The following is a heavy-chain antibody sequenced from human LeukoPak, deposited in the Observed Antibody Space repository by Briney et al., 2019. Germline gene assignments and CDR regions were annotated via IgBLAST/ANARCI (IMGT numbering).Heavy chain of an antibody. CDR1: GGSFSGYY. D-gene: IGHD6-19*01. CDR2: IYYSGST. J-gene: IGHJ5*02. Sequence: SETLSLTCAVYGGSFSGYYWSWIRQHPGKGLEWIGYIYYSGSTYYNPSLKSRVTISVDTSKNQFSLKLSSVTAADTAVYYCARWYSSGWYHWFDPWGQGTLVTVSS. CDR3: ARWYSSGWYHWFDP. V-gene: IGHV4-31*11.